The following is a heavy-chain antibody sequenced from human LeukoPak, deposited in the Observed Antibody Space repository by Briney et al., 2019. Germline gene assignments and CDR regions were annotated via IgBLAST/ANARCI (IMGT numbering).Heavy chain of an antibody. V-gene: IGHV4-34*12. CDR1: GGSLSAYS. CDR2: IVHTGST. D-gene: IGHD6-13*01. J-gene: IGHJ4*02. Sequence: SETLSLTCAVYGGSLSAYSYIWVRQPPGKGLEWIREIVHTGSTNYNPSLKSRVTISVDTSKSQFSLKLSSVTAADTAVYYCARECPGAGRLGCWGQGTLVTVSS. CDR3: ARECPGAGRLGC.